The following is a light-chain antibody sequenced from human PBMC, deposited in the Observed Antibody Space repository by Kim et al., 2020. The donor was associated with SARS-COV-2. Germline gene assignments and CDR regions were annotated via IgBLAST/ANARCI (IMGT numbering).Light chain of an antibody. V-gene: IGLV2-11*03. CDR1: SSDVGGYNY. CDR2: DVN. Sequence: QSVTISCTGTSSDVGGYNYVSWYQQHPGKAPKLMIYDVNKRPSGVPDRFSGSKSGNTASLTISGLQAEDEADYYCCSYAGSYTHFVFGTGTKVTVL. J-gene: IGLJ1*01. CDR3: CSYAGSYTHFV.